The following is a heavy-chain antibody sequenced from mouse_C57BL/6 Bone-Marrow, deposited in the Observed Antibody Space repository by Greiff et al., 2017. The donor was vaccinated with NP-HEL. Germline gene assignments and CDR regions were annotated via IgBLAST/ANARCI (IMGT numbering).Heavy chain of an antibody. CDR2: IYPGSGNT. CDR1: GYTFTDYY. Sequence: VQRVESGAELVRPGASVKLSCKASGYTFTDYYINWVKQRPGQGLEWIARIYPGSGNTYYNEKFKGKATLTAEKSSSTAYMQLSSLTSEDSAVYFCARTIYGSSKGDYWGQGTTLTVSS. CDR3: ARTIYGSSKGDY. J-gene: IGHJ2*01. V-gene: IGHV1-76*01. D-gene: IGHD1-1*01.